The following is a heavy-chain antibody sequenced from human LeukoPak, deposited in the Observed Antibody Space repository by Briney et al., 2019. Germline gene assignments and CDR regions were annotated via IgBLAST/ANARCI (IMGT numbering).Heavy chain of an antibody. CDR2: ISTSSSYI. CDR1: GFTFSSYE. J-gene: IGHJ4*02. D-gene: IGHD6-13*01. Sequence: GGSLRLSCAASGFTFSSYEMNWVRQAPGKGLEWVSSISTSSSYIYYADSVKGRFTISRDNARNSLYLQMNSLRAEDTAVYYCARDRERVAAAGTLFTDWGQGILVTVSS. V-gene: IGHV3-21*01. CDR3: ARDRERVAAAGTLFTD.